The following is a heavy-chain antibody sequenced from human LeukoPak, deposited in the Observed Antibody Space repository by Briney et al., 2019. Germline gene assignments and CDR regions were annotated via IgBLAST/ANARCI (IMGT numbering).Heavy chain of an antibody. CDR3: ARDHFYGSGSYPFPFDP. CDR1: GGSFSGYY. CDR2: IYYSGST. Sequence: SETLSLTCAVYGGSFSGYYWSWIRQHPGKGLEWIGYIYYSGSTYYNPSLKSRVTISVDTSKNQFSLKLSSVTAADTAVYYCARDHFYGSGSYPFPFDPWGQGTLVTVSS. J-gene: IGHJ5*02. V-gene: IGHV4-31*11. D-gene: IGHD3-10*01.